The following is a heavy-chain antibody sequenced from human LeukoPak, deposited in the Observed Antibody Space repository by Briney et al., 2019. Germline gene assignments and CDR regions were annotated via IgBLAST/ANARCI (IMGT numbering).Heavy chain of an antibody. CDR2: ISGSSGLT. CDR1: GFTFSNYA. J-gene: IGHJ4*02. CDR3: ARRGESASYGDYRFDY. V-gene: IGHV3-23*01. D-gene: IGHD4-17*01. Sequence: GGSLRLSCAASGFTFSNYAMSWVRQAPGRGLEWVSAISGSSGLTYYADSVKGRFTISRDNSKNTLFLQMNSLRAEDTAVYYCARRGESASYGDYRFDYWGQGTLVAVSS.